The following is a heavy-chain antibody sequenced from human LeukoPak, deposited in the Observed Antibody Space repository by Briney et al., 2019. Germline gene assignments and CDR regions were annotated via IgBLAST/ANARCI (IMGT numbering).Heavy chain of an antibody. D-gene: IGHD5-24*01. CDR1: GFTFSSYG. J-gene: IGHJ4*02. CDR3: AIRDGYNSPFDY. CDR2: ISYDGSNK. Sequence: PGGSLRLSCAASGFTFSSYGMHWVRQAPGKGLEWVAVISYDGSNKYYADSVKGRSTISRDNSKNTLYLQMNSLRAEDTAVYYCAIRDGYNSPFDYWGQGTLVTVSS. V-gene: IGHV3-30*03.